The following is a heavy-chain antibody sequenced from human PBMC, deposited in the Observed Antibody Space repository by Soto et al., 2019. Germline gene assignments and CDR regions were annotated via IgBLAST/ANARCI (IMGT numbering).Heavy chain of an antibody. D-gene: IGHD3-3*01. CDR3: ARGSHTIFGVVMDV. CDR2: IYYSGST. V-gene: IGHV4-30-4*01. J-gene: IGHJ6*02. Sequence: PSETLSLTCTVSGGSISSGDYYWSWIRQPPGKGLEWIGYIYYSGSTYYNPSLKSRVTISVDTSKNQFSLKLSSVTAADTAVYYCARGSHTIFGVVMDVWGQGTTVTVS. CDR1: GGSISSGDYY.